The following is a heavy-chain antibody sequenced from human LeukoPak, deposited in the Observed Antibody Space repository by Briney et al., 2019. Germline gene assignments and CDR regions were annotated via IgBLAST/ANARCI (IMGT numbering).Heavy chain of an antibody. CDR1: GGSISSSSYY. CDR3: ARNPGGSGSFYKHYYYYYMDV. Sequence: SETLSLTCTVSGGSISSSSYYWGWIRQPPGKGLEWIGSIYYSGSTYYNPSLKSRVTISVDTSKNQFSLKLSSVTAADTAVYYCARNPGGSGSFYKHYYYYYMDVWGKGTTVTVSS. D-gene: IGHD3-10*01. J-gene: IGHJ6*03. V-gene: IGHV4-39*07. CDR2: IYYSGST.